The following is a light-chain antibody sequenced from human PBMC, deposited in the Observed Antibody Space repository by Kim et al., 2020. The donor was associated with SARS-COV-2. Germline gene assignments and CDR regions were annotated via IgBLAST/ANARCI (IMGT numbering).Light chain of an antibody. CDR1: QSVSSGD. V-gene: IGKV3-20*01. J-gene: IGKJ2*03. Sequence: EVVLTQSPGTLSLSPGERATLSCRASQSVSSGDLAWYQQKPGQSPRLLVYFTSTRATGIPDRFSGSGSGTDFTLTISSLEPEDSAVYYCQKYGSSYSFGQGTKLEI. CDR3: QKYGSSYS. CDR2: FTS.